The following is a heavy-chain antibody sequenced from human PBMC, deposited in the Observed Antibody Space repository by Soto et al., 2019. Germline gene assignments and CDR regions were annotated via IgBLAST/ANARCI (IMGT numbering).Heavy chain of an antibody. CDR2: IKQDGSEK. D-gene: IGHD4-17*01. V-gene: IGHV3-7*03. Sequence: EVQLVESGGGLVQPGGSLRLSCAASGFTFSSYWMSWVRQDPGKGLEWVANIKQDGSEKYYVDSVKGRFTISRDNAKNSLYLQMNSLRAEDTAVYYCARAYYGDYLDYWGQGTLVTVSS. J-gene: IGHJ4*02. CDR1: GFTFSSYW. CDR3: ARAYYGDYLDY.